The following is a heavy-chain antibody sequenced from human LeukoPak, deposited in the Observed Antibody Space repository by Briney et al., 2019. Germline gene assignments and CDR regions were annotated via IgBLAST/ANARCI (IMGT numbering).Heavy chain of an antibody. CDR3: ARELYSGSYYGVDY. V-gene: IGHV3-53*01. CDR1: GFTVSSNY. CDR2: IYSGGST. Sequence: GGSLRLSCAASGFTVSSNYMSWVRQAPGKGLEWVSVIYSGGSTYYADSVKGRFTISRDNAKNTLYLQMNSLRAEDTAVYYCARELYSGSYYGVDYWGQGTLVTVSS. J-gene: IGHJ4*02. D-gene: IGHD1-26*01.